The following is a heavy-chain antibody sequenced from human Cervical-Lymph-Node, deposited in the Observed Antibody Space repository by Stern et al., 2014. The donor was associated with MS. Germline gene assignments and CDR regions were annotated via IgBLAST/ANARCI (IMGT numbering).Heavy chain of an antibody. D-gene: IGHD5-18*01. CDR1: GYIFLSYG. CDR2: IRPYNANA. CDR3: ARVWTSFGSQADY. Sequence: VQLVESGAEVKKPGASVQGSCKASGYIFLSYGISWVRQAPGQGLEWMGWIRPYNANANFAPKFQGRVTMTTDTSTDPAYLELSSLKSDDTAIYYCARVWTSFGSQADYWGQGTLVTVSS. J-gene: IGHJ4*02. V-gene: IGHV1-18*04.